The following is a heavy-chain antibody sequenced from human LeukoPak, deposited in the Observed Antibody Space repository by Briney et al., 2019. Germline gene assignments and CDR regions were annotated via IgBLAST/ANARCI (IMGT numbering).Heavy chain of an antibody. J-gene: IGHJ3*02. V-gene: IGHV3-66*01. CDR3: ARDPIPNYYDSSGSRFDI. CDR1: GFTFSSYA. CDR2: IYSGGST. D-gene: IGHD3-22*01. Sequence: GGSLRLSCAASGFTFSSYAMHWVRQAPGKGLEWVSVIYSGGSTYYADSVKGRFTISRDNSKNTLYLQMNSLRAEDTAVYYCARDPIPNYYDSSGSRFDIWGQGTMVTVSS.